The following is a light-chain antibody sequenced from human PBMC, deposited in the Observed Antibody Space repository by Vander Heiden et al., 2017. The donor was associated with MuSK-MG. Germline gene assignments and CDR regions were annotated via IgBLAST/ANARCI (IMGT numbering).Light chain of an antibody. V-gene: IGKV2-28*01. CDR2: LCS. Sequence: DIVMTQSPLSLTVLLGGPASTSCKSRQSILERNAHYYLSWYLQKPGPSPQPLSYLCSNRASGSPDRFSGSGSGTDFTLRISRVEAEDVGVYFCMQALQSPYTFGQGTKLDIK. CDR3: MQALQSPYT. J-gene: IGKJ2*01. CDR1: QSILERNAHYY.